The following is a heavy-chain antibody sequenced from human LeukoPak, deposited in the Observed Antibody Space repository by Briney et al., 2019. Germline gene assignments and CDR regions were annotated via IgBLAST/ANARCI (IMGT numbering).Heavy chain of an antibody. J-gene: IGHJ4*02. CDR1: GYTFTSYG. V-gene: IGHV1-18*03. Sequence: GASVKVSCKASGYTFTSYGISWVRQAPGQGLEWMGWISAYNGNTNYAQKLQGRVTMTADTSTSTAYMELRSLRSDDMAVYYCARVTNQLFPFDYWGQGTLVTVSS. CDR3: ARVTNQLFPFDY. CDR2: ISAYNGNT. D-gene: IGHD2-2*01.